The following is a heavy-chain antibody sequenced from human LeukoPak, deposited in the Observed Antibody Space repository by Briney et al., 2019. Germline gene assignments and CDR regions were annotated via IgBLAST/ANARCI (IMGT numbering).Heavy chain of an antibody. CDR3: ARLSSSWDFDY. V-gene: IGHV5-51*01. D-gene: IGHD6-13*01. CDR2: ISPGDSDT. Sequence: PGESLKISCQGSGYSFTNYWIGWVRQMPGKGLEWMGIISPGDSDTRYSPSFQGQVTISADKSISTAYLQWNSLKASDTAMFYCARLSSSWDFDYWGQGTLVTVSS. CDR1: GYSFTNYW. J-gene: IGHJ4*02.